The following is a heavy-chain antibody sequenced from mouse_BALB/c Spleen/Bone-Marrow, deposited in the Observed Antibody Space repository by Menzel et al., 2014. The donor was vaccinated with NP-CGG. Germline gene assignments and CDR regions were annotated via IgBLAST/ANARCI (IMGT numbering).Heavy chain of an antibody. CDR2: IYPGDGDT. Sequence: QVQLQQSGAEQVRPGSSVKISCKASGYAFSNYGMNWVKQRPGQGLEWIGQIYPGDGDTNYNGKFKGRVTLTADKSSSTAYTQLSSLTSEDSAVYFCASVYDYGRGYAMDYWGQGTSVTVSS. CDR3: ASVYDYGRGYAMDY. CDR1: GYAFSNYG. V-gene: IGHV1-80*01. D-gene: IGHD2-4*01. J-gene: IGHJ4*01.